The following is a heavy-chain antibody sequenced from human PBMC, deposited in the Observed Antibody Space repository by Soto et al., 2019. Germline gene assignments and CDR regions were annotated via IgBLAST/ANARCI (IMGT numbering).Heavy chain of an antibody. CDR1: GGTFSSYA. Sequence: QVQLVQSGAEVKKPGSSVKVSCKASGGTFSSYAISWVRQAPGQGLEWMGGIIPIFGTANYAQKFQGRVTITADESTSTAYMELSSLRSEDTAVYYCARMDIVVVVAASYYYYGMDVWGQGTTVTVSS. J-gene: IGHJ6*02. V-gene: IGHV1-69*12. CDR3: ARMDIVVVVAASYYYYGMDV. CDR2: IIPIFGTA. D-gene: IGHD2-15*01.